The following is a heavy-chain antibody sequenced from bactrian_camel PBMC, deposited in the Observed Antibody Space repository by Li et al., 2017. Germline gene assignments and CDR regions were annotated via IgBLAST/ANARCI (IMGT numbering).Heavy chain of an antibody. CDR2: IDSDGGAT. Sequence: VQLVESGGGLVQPGGSLRLSCAASGFTFSTHSMYWVRQRPGKGLEWVSAIDSDGGATVYVDSVKGRFTISFDNARDTLFLRMNSLTQEDTAMYYCAESRLGVLPISGDKCDHIWSTLTDFGFWGKGTQVTVS. CDR1: GFTFSTHS. J-gene: IGHJ6*01. V-gene: IGHV3S1*01. CDR3: AESRLGVLPISGDKCDHIWSTLTDFGF. D-gene: IGHD5*01.